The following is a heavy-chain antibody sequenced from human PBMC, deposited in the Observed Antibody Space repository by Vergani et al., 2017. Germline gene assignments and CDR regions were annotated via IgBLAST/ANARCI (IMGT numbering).Heavy chain of an antibody. CDR3: ARGSFREYYFDY. Sequence: QVQLQESGPGLVKPSQTLYLTCTVSGGSISSGGYYWSWIRPHPGKGLEWIGYIYYSGSTYYNPSLKSRVTISVDTSNNHFSLKRSSVTAADTAVYYCARGSFREYYFDYWGQGTLVTVSS. D-gene: IGHD1-26*01. V-gene: IGHV4-31*03. CDR2: IYYSGST. J-gene: IGHJ4*02. CDR1: GGSISSGGYY.